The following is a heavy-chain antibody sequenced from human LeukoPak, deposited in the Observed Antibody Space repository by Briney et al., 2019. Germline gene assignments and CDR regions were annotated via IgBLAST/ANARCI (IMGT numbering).Heavy chain of an antibody. J-gene: IGHJ4*02. Sequence: PSETLSLTCAVYGGSFSGYYWSWIRQPPGKGLEWIGEINHSGSTNYNPSLKSRVTISVDTSKNQFSLKLSSVTAADTAVYYCARVAIWGRENYFDYWGQGTLVTVSS. D-gene: IGHD3-16*01. V-gene: IGHV4-34*01. CDR3: ARVAIWGRENYFDY. CDR1: GGSFSGYY. CDR2: INHSGST.